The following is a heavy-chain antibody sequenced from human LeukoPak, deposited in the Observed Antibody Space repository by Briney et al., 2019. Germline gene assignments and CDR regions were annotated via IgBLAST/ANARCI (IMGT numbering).Heavy chain of an antibody. J-gene: IGHJ4*02. CDR2: INSDGTTT. V-gene: IGHV3-74*01. CDR1: GLSFSNSW. Sequence: GWSLRLYFAASGLSFSNSWMHWVRQAPGKGLVWVSRINSDGTTTYYADSVKGRFTISRDNAKNTLFLQMNSLRPEDTALYYCASDPYLANFWTGYPHYWGQGTLVTVSS. D-gene: IGHD3/OR15-3a*01. CDR3: ASDPYLANFWTGYPHY.